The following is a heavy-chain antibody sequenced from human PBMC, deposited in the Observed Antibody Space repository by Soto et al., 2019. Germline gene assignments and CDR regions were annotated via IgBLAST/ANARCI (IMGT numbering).Heavy chain of an antibody. CDR3: ARVPDR. J-gene: IGHJ5*02. Sequence: SETLSLTCTVSGSSISSYYWSWIRQPPGKGLEWIGYIYYSGSTNYNPSLKSRVTISVDTSKNQFSLKLSSVTAADTAVYYCARVPDRWGQGTLVTVSS. CDR1: GSSISSYY. CDR2: IYYSGST. V-gene: IGHV4-59*08. D-gene: IGHD2-2*01.